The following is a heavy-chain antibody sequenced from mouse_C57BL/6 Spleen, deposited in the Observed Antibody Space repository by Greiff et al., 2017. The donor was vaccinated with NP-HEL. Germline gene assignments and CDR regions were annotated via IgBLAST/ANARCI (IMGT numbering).Heavy chain of an antibody. J-gene: IGHJ4*01. Sequence: VQLQQSGAELMKPGASVKLSCKATGYTFTGYWIEWVKQRPGHGLEWIGEILPGSGSTNYNEKFKGKATFTADTSSNTAYMQLSSLTTEDSAIYYCARSGIYYDYDGYYAMDYWGQGTSVTVSS. D-gene: IGHD2-4*01. CDR2: ILPGSGST. CDR3: ARSGIYYDYDGYYAMDY. CDR1: GYTFTGYW. V-gene: IGHV1-9*01.